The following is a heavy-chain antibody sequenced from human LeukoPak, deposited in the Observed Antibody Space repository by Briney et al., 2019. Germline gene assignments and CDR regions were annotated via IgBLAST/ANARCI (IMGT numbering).Heavy chain of an antibody. J-gene: IGHJ5*02. Sequence: WETLSLTCTVSGGSISSYYWSWIRQPPGKGLEWIGYIYYSGSTNYNPSLKSRVTISVDTSKNQFSLKLSSVTAADTAVYYCARDVDTAISWFDPWGQGTLVTVSS. CDR3: ARDVDTAISWFDP. CDR2: IYYSGST. CDR1: GGSISSYY. D-gene: IGHD5-18*01. V-gene: IGHV4-59*01.